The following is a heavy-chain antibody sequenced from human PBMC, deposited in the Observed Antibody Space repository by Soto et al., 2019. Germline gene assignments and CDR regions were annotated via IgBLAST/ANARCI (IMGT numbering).Heavy chain of an antibody. Sequence: QLQLQESGPGLVKPSETLSLTCTVSGGSTSSSSYQWVWIRQPPGKGLEWIGNVYYNGNTYYNPSLKSRLTISVDTSTNQFSLKVNSVTAADTAVYYCARLSGSYNDRYFDYWGQGTLVTVSS. V-gene: IGHV4-39*01. J-gene: IGHJ4*02. CDR3: ARLSGSYNDRYFDY. CDR1: GGSTSSSSYQ. CDR2: VYYNGNT. D-gene: IGHD1-26*01.